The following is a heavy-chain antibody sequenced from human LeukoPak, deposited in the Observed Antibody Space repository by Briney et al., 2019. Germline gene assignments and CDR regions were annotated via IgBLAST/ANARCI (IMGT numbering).Heavy chain of an antibody. D-gene: IGHD6-13*01. CDR1: DGSFSGYY. J-gene: IGHJ4*02. Sequence: SETLSLTCAVYDGSFSGYYWSWIRQPPGKGLEWIGEINHSGSTNYNPSLKSRVTISLDTSKSQFSLKVRYVTAADTAVYYCAREVVAAAGTVDYWGQGTLVTVSS. CDR2: INHSGST. V-gene: IGHV4-34*01. CDR3: AREVVAAAGTVDY.